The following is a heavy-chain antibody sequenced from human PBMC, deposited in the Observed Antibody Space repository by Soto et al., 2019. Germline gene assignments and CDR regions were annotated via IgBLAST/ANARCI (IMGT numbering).Heavy chain of an antibody. CDR3: TIYSSPWGYYYYGMDV. Sequence: PGGSPRLSCAASRFTVSNALMSCVRQARGKGLEWVGRTKSKTDGGTTDYAALVKGRFTISRDDSKNTLYLQMNSLKTENTAVYYCTIYSSPWGYYYYGMDVWGQGTTVTVSS. CDR2: TKSKTDGGTT. J-gene: IGHJ6*01. V-gene: IGHV3-15*01. D-gene: IGHD6-6*01. CDR1: RFTVSNAL.